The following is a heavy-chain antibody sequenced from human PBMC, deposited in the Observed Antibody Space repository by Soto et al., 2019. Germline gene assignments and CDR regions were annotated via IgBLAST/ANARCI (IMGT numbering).Heavy chain of an antibody. J-gene: IGHJ6*02. CDR1: GDSISSGDYY. CDR2: ISTNGFP. D-gene: IGHD2-15*01. V-gene: IGHV4-31*03. CDR3: ARDSPRYCSAGICYFKDV. Sequence: QVQLQESGPGLVKPSQTLSVTCTVSGDSISSGDYYWTWIRHFPGRGLEWIGHISTNGFPYYSQSLKSRLSISIDTSKNLFSLQLSSVTAADAAVYYCARDSPRYCSAGICYFKDVWGRGTTVTVSS.